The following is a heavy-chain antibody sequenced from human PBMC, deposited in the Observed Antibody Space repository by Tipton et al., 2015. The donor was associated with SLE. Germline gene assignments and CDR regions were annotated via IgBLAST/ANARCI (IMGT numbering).Heavy chain of an antibody. CDR2: ISSSSSYI. Sequence: VQLVQSGGGVVQPGRSLRLSCAASGFTFSAYSMNWVRQAPGKGLEWVASISSSSSYIYYADSVKGRFTISRDNAKNSLYLQMNSLRAEDTAVYYCAREGIAAAWDYMDVWGKGTTVTVSS. CDR3: AREGIAAAWDYMDV. J-gene: IGHJ6*03. CDR1: GFTFSAYS. V-gene: IGHV3-21*01. D-gene: IGHD6-13*01.